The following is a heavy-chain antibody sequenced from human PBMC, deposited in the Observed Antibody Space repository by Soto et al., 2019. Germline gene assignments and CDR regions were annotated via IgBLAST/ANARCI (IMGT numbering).Heavy chain of an antibody. CDR2: VSPDGSSS. V-gene: IGHV3-74*01. D-gene: IGHD5-18*01. CDR1: GITFSNYW. J-gene: IGHJ4*02. CDR3: ATGGYSYGWGY. Sequence: EVQLVESGGGSVQPGGSLRLSCVGSGITFSNYWMHWVRQVPGKGPVWVSRVSPDGSSSSYADFVKGRFIVSRDNAKNVAYLQVNSLRAADTAVYYCATGGYSYGWGYWGKGTLVTVSS.